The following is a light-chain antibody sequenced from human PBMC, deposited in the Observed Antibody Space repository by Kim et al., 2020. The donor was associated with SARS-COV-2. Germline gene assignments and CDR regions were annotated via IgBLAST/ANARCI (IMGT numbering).Light chain of an antibody. CDR3: TSRDRSGYHVI. CDR2: GRN. CDR1: SLRSQF. J-gene: IGLJ2*01. V-gene: IGLV3-19*01. Sequence: SSELTQGPAVSVALGQTVTMTCQGDSLRSQFANWYQQSPGQSPVLVLHGRNSRPSGIPDRFSGSRSGDTASLTITGAQAEDEADYYCTSRDRSGYHVIFG.